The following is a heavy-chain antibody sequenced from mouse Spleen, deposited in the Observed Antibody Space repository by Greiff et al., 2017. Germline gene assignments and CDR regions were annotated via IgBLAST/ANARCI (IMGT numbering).Heavy chain of an antibody. V-gene: IGHV5-9-3*01. CDR3: ARHYYGSSYPYWYFDV. D-gene: IGHD1-1*01. CDR1: GFTFSSYA. J-gene: IGHJ1*01. Sequence: EVQLVESGGGLVKLGGSLKLSCAASGFTFSSYAMSWVRQTPEKRLEWVATISSGGGNTYYPDSVKGRFTISRDNAKNTLYLQMSSLKSEDTAMYYCARHYYGSSYPYWYFDVWGAGTTVTVSS. CDR2: ISSGGGNT.